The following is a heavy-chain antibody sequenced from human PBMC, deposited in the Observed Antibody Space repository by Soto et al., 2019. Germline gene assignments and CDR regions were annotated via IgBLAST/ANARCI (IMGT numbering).Heavy chain of an antibody. D-gene: IGHD5-18*01. CDR2: ISSSSSTI. V-gene: IGHV3-48*01. CDR3: ARDYSSYGPFDY. Sequence: PGGSLRLSCAASGFTFSSYSMNWIRQAPGKGLEWVSSISSSSSTIYYADSVKGRFTITRDNAKNSLYLHMNSLRAEDTAVYYCARDYSSYGPFDYWGQGTLVTVSS. CDR1: GFTFSSYS. J-gene: IGHJ4*02.